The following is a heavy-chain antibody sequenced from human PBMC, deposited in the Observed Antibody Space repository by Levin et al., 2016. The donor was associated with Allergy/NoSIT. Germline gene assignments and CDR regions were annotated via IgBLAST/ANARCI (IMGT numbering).Heavy chain of an antibody. D-gene: IGHD4-23*01. CDR3: AISPDYGGNSPWGWYFDL. J-gene: IGHJ2*01. Sequence: WVRQAPGQGLEWMGRIIPIVDIATYAQKFQGRVTITADRSTSTAYMDVSSLRSEDTAVYYCAISPDYGGNSPWGWYFDLWGRGTLVTVSS. V-gene: IGHV1-69*02. CDR2: IIPIVDIA.